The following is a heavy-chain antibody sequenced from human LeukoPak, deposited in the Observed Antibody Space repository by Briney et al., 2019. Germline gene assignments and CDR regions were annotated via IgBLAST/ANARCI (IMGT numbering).Heavy chain of an antibody. CDR3: ARGNYDSSGYIPVDL. Sequence: SETLSLTCTVSGGSISSYYWSWIRQPPGKGLEWIGYIYYSGRTNYTPSLKRRVTISVDKSKNQFSLKLSSVTAADTAVYYCARGNYDSSGYIPVDLWGQGTLVTVSS. D-gene: IGHD3-22*01. V-gene: IGHV4-59*01. J-gene: IGHJ5*02. CDR2: IYYSGRT. CDR1: GGSISSYY.